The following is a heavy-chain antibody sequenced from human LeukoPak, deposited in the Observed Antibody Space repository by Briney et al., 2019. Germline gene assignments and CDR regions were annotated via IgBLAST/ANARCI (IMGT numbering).Heavy chain of an antibody. Sequence: SETLSLTCTVSIGSISSSSYYGGWIRQPPGKGLEWIGSIDYSGSTYYNPSLKSRVTISVDTSKNQFSLKLSSVTAADTAVCYGAILKAGYLELYYYYGIDVWGQGTTVTVSS. J-gene: IGHJ6*02. D-gene: IGHD3-9*01. CDR1: IGSISSSSYY. CDR3: AILKAGYLELYYYYGIDV. CDR2: IDYSGST. V-gene: IGHV4-39*01.